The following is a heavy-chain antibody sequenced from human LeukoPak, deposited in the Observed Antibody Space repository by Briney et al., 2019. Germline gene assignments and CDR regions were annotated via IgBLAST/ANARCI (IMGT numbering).Heavy chain of an antibody. D-gene: IGHD3-9*01. J-gene: IGHJ4*02. CDR3: ASTGLGDILTGEAHY. CDR2: ISSSSSYI. CDR1: GFTFSSYS. Sequence: GGSLRLSCAASGFTFSSYSMNWVRQAPGKGLEWVSSISSSSSYIYYADSVKGRFTISRDNAKNSLYLQMNSLRAEDTAVYYCASTGLGDILTGEAHYWGQGTLVTVSS. V-gene: IGHV3-21*01.